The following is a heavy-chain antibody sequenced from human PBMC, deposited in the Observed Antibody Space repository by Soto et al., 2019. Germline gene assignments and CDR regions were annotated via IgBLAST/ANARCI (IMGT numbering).Heavy chain of an antibody. Sequence: SETLSLTCAVYGGSFSGYYWSWIRQPPGKGLEWIGEINHSGSTNYNPSLKGRVTISLNTSKNQFSLKLSSVTAADTAVYYCARQQWLVLNAFDIWGQGTMVTVSS. D-gene: IGHD6-19*01. J-gene: IGHJ3*02. CDR2: INHSGST. CDR3: ARQQWLVLNAFDI. V-gene: IGHV4-34*01. CDR1: GGSFSGYY.